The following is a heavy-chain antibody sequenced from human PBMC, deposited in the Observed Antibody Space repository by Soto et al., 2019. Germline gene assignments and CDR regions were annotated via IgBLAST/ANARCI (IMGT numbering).Heavy chain of an antibody. D-gene: IGHD3-10*01. CDR3: ARLPYYGPDNFDY. J-gene: IGHJ4*02. CDR2: ISSSSSTI. Sequence: PGGSLRLSCAASGFTFSSYSMNWVRQAPGKGLEWVSYISSSSSTIYYADSVKGRFTISRDNAKNSLYLQMNSLRAEDTAVYYCARLPYYGPDNFDYWGQGTLGTVSS. CDR1: GFTFSSYS. V-gene: IGHV3-48*01.